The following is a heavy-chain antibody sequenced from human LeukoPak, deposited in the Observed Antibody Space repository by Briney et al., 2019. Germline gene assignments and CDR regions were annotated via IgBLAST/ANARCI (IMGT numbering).Heavy chain of an antibody. CDR1: GGSFSGYY. Sequence: PSETLSLTCAVYGGSFSGYYWSWIRQPPGKGLEWIGEINHSGSTNYNPSLKSRVTISVDTSKNQFSLKLSSVTAADTAVYYCARANGIAVAGCYFDYWGQGTLVTVSS. CDR2: INHSGST. V-gene: IGHV4-34*01. CDR3: ARANGIAVAGCYFDY. D-gene: IGHD6-19*01. J-gene: IGHJ4*02.